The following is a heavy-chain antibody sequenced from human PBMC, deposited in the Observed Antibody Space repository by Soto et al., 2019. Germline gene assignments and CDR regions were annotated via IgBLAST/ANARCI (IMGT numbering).Heavy chain of an antibody. V-gene: IGHV1-69*06. CDR3: VTAAKRYFDY. J-gene: IGHJ4*02. D-gene: IGHD6-25*01. CDR1: GVTYNTFA. Sequence: QVQLVQSGAEVRKPGSSVKVSCKASGVTYNTFAVSWVRQAPGQGLEWMGGIIPVLGPAFYAQKFQGKVTITADKSTSTAYLEVTSLRSEDTAVHYCVTAAKRYFDYWGQGTLVTVSS. CDR2: IIPVLGPA.